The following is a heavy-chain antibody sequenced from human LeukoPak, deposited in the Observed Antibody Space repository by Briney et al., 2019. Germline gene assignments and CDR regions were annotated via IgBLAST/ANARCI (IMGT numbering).Heavy chain of an antibody. CDR2: INAGNGNT. V-gene: IGHV1-3*01. Sequence: ASVKVSCKASGYTFTSYAMHWVRQAPGQRLEWMGWINAGNGNTKYSQKFQGRVTITRDTSASTAYMELSSLRSEDTVVYYCARDRSNRDYGDYEGGFDYWGQGTLVTVSS. J-gene: IGHJ4*02. D-gene: IGHD4-17*01. CDR3: ARDRSNRDYGDYEGGFDY. CDR1: GYTFTSYA.